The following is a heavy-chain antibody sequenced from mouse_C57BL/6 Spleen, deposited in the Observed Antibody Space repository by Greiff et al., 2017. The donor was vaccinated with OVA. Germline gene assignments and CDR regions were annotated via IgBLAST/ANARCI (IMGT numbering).Heavy chain of an antibody. J-gene: IGHJ4*01. CDR2: ISSGSSTI. Sequence: EVQRVESGGGLVKPGGSLKLSCAASGFTFSDYGMHWVRPAPEKGLEWVAYISSGSSTIYYADTVKGRFPISRDNAKNTLFLQMTSLRSEDTAMYYCAMFLYEYDDYAMDYWGQGTSVTVSS. CDR3: AMFLYEYDDYAMDY. D-gene: IGHD2-4*01. CDR1: GFTFSDYG. V-gene: IGHV5-17*01.